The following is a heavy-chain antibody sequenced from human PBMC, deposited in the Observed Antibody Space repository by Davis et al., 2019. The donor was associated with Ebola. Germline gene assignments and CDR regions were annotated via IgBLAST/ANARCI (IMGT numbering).Heavy chain of an antibody. CDR1: GGSISTYY. D-gene: IGHD6-6*01. CDR3: ARVTFDRSSRLDYYGMDV. V-gene: IGHV4-59*12. J-gene: IGHJ6*02. Sequence: PSETLSLTCIVFGGSISTYYWSWIRQPPGKGLEWIGYIYYSGRTDYSPSLKSRVTISVDTSKNQFSLKLSSVTAADTAVYYCARVTFDRSSRLDYYGMDVWGQGTTVTVSS. CDR2: IYYSGRT.